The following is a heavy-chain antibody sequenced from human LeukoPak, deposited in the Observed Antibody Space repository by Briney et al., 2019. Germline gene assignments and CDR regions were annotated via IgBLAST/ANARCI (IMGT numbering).Heavy chain of an antibody. CDR2: ISGSGGST. V-gene: IGHV3-23*01. Sequence: GGSLRLSCAASGFTFSSYAMSWVRQAPGKGLEWVSAISGSGGSTYYADSVKGRFTISRDNAKNSLYLQMNSLRAEDTAVYYCARGFYYDSSGYYYEANYWGQGTLVTVSS. J-gene: IGHJ4*02. CDR3: ARGFYYDSSGYYYEANY. D-gene: IGHD3-22*01. CDR1: GFTFSSYA.